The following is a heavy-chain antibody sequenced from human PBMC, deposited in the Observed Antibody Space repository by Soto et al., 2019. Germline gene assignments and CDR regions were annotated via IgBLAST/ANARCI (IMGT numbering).Heavy chain of an antibody. V-gene: IGHV1-18*01. Sequence: QVHLVQSGAEVKKPGASVKVSCKGSGYGFTTYGITWVRQAPGQGLEWMAWISAHNGNTNYAQKVQGRVTVTRDTSTSTAYMELGGLRYDDTAVYYWARGRYGDYWGQGALVTVSS. D-gene: IGHD1-1*01. J-gene: IGHJ4*02. CDR2: ISAHNGNT. CDR1: GYGFTTYG. CDR3: ARGRYGDY.